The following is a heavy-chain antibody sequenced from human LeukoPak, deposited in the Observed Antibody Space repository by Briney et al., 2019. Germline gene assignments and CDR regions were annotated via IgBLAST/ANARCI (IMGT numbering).Heavy chain of an antibody. CDR3: ARGRLMKPFDN. J-gene: IGHJ4*02. CDR2: IEHSGRT. V-gene: IGHV4-39*07. CDR1: VGSISSTNYY. Sequence: SETLSLTRTVSVGSISSTNYYWGWIRQPPGKGLEWIGEIEHSGRTTYNPSLESRVSISIDTSKKQFSLNVTSVTAADTAVYYCARGRLMKPFDNWGQGTLVAVSS. D-gene: IGHD3-16*01.